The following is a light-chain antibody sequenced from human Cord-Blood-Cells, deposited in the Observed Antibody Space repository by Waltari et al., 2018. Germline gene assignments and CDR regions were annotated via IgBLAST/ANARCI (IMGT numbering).Light chain of an antibody. CDR2: LAS. V-gene: IGKV4-1*01. CDR1: QSVLYSSNNKNY. CDR3: QQYYSTPFT. J-gene: IGKJ3*01. Sequence: DIVMTQSPDSLAVSLGERATINCKSSQSVLYSSNNKNYLAWYQQKPGPPPKLLIYLASTRESGVPDRFSGSGSGTDFTLPISSLQAEDVAVYYCQQYYSTPFTFGPGTKVDIK.